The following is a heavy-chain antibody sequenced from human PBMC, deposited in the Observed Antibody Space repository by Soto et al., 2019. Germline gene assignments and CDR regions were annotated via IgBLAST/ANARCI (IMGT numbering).Heavy chain of an antibody. V-gene: IGHV3-21*01. Sequence: EVQLVESGGGLVKPGGSLRLSCAGSGFPFSSYSMNWLRQAPGKGLEWVSSITGSTSYIYYADSVKGRFTISRDNAKNSLYLQMNTLRAEVAAVYFCTRVIYCSSTRCLNPIDSWGQGTLVTVTS. J-gene: IGHJ5*01. CDR3: TRVIYCSSTRCLNPIDS. D-gene: IGHD2-2*01. CDR2: ITGSTSYI. CDR1: GFPFSSYS.